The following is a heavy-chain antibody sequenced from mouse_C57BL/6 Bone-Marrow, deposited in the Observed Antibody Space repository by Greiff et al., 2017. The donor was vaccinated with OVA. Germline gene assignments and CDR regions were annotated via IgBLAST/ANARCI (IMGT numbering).Heavy chain of an antibody. CDR3: ARAYDRAY. CDR1: GYTFTSYG. D-gene: IGHD2-3*01. V-gene: IGHV1-81*01. Sequence: QVQLQQSGAELARPGASVKLSCKASGYTFTSYGISWVKQRTGQGLEWIGEIYPRSGNTYYNEKFQGKATLTADKSSSTAYMELRSLTYEDSAVYFCARAYDRAYWGQGTLVTVSA. CDR2: IYPRSGNT. J-gene: IGHJ3*01.